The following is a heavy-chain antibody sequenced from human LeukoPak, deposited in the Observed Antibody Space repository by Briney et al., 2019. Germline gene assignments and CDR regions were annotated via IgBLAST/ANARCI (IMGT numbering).Heavy chain of an antibody. CDR2: IYATGST. CDR3: ARGDADAFDI. Sequence: SETLSLTCTVSGGSISSYYWSWIRQPPGKGLEWIGYIYATGSTNYNPSLKSRVTISVDTSKNQFSLKLSSVTAADTAVYYCARGDADAFDIWGQGTMVTVSS. CDR1: GGSISSYY. J-gene: IGHJ3*02. V-gene: IGHV4-4*09. D-gene: IGHD3-10*01.